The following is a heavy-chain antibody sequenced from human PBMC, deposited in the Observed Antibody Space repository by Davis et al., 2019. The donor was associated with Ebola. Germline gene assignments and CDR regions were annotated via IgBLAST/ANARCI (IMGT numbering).Heavy chain of an antibody. D-gene: IGHD2-2*01. Sequence: AASVTVSCKASGYSFTTYGMNWVRQAPGQGLEWMGWINIYTGNPTYAQGFTGRFVFSLDTSVSTAYLQITSLKAEDTAVYYCARSSYTWYFSGMDVWGKGTTVTVSS. CDR2: INIYTGNP. CDR3: ARSSYTWYFSGMDV. J-gene: IGHJ6*04. CDR1: GYSFTTYG. V-gene: IGHV7-4-1*02.